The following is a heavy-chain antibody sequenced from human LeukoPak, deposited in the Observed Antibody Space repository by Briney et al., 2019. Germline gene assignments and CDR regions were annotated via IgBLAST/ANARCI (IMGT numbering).Heavy chain of an antibody. J-gene: IGHJ3*02. V-gene: IGHV4-39*01. CDR2: IYYSGST. CDR1: GGSISGYY. D-gene: IGHD4-23*01. CDR3: ARHLSVVTTDAFDI. Sequence: SETLSLTCTVSGGSISGYYWGWIRQPPGKGLEWIGSIYYSGSTYYNPSLKSRVTISVDTSKNQFSLKLSSVTAADTAVYYCARHLSVVTTDAFDIWGQGTMVTVSS.